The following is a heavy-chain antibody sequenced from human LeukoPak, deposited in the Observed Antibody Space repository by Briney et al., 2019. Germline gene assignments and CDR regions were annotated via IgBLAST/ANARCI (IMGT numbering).Heavy chain of an antibody. CDR3: AKIAGATYWYFDL. J-gene: IGHJ2*01. CDR2: ISGSGGST. V-gene: IGHV3-23*01. D-gene: IGHD1-26*01. CDR1: GFTFSSYA. Sequence: PGGSLRLSCAASGFTFSSYAMSWVRQAPGKGLEWVSAISGSGGSTYYADSVKGRFTISTDNSKNTLYLQMNSLIAEDTAVYYCAKIAGATYWYFDLWGRGTLVTVSS.